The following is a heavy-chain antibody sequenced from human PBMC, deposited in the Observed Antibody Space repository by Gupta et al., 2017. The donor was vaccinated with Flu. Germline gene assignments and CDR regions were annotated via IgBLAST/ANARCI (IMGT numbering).Heavy chain of an antibody. CDR1: GLPCSSYA. Sequence: EVPLLESGGGLVQPGGSLRHSCAVSGLPCSSYALTWVRQAPGKGLGGVSVSSGNDCRRWYADSVKGRFTISSDDSKITRYVQMNSLRADDTAVYYCSKVLTTHGFDKYVIDVWGQGTTVTVSS. CDR3: SKVLTTHGFDKYVIDV. V-gene: IGHV3-23*01. D-gene: IGHD4-11*01. CDR2: SSGNDCRR. J-gene: IGHJ6*02.